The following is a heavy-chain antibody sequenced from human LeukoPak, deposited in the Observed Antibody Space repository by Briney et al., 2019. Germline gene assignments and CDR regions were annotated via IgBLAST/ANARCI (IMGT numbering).Heavy chain of an antibody. D-gene: IGHD2-2*01. CDR2: MNPNSGNT. CDR3: ARGYCSSTSCSNRFDP. J-gene: IGHJ5*02. V-gene: IGHV1-8*01. Sequence: ASVKVSCKASGYTFTSYDINWVRQATGQGLEWMGWMNPNSGNTGYAQKFQGRVTMTRNTSISTAYMELSSLRSEDTAVYYCARGYCSSTSCSNRFDPWGQGTLVTVSS. CDR1: GYTFTSYD.